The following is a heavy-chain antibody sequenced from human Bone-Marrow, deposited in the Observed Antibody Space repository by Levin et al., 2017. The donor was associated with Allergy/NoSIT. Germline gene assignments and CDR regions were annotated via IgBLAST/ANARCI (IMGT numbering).Heavy chain of an antibody. J-gene: IGHJ4*02. D-gene: IGHD3-16*02. CDR2: IYYSGST. CDR1: GGSISSSSYY. Sequence: TASETLSLTCTVSGGSISSSSYYWGWIRQPPGKGLEWIGSIYYSGSTYYNPSLKSRVTISVDTSKNQFSLKLSSVTAADTAVYYCASLAYSPIMITFGGVIVSSRYPENFDYWGQGTLVTVSS. CDR3: ASLAYSPIMITFGGVIVSSRYPENFDY. V-gene: IGHV4-39*01.